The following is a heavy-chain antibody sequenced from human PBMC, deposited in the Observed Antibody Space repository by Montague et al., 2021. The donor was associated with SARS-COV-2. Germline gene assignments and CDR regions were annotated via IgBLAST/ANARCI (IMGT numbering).Heavy chain of an antibody. CDR1: GGSFSGYY. J-gene: IGHJ5*01. V-gene: IGHV4-34*01. Sequence: SETLSLTCAVYGGSFSGYYWSWIRQTPGKGLEWIGEVIDSGNATFNPSLKSRPNISVGKSKNQFSVRLSSVTAADTALYCCARGSSKTTMVVLVVRGTAHCFDAWGQGTQVTVSP. CDR3: ARGSSKTTMVVLVVRGTAHCFDA. CDR2: VIDSGNA. D-gene: IGHD4/OR15-4a*01.